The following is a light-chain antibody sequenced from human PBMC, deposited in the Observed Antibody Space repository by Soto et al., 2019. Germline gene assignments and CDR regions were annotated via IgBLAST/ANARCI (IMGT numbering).Light chain of an antibody. CDR1: TGTLTSGHF. CDR3: LLYFDVARV. V-gene: IGLV7-46*01. CDR2: DTS. J-gene: IGLJ2*01. Sequence: QTVVPQEPSLTVSPGGTVTLTCGSSTGTLTSGHFPYWFQQKPGQAPRALIFDTSKKYSWTPARFSGSLLGGKAALALSGAQPEDEADYYCLLYFDVARVFGGGTKVTVL.